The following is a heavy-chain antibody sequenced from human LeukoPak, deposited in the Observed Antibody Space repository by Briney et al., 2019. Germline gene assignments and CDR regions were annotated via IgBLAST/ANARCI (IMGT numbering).Heavy chain of an antibody. D-gene: IGHD5-12*01. CDR2: IKQDESEK. Sequence: GGSLRLSCAASGFTFSNYWMSWVRQAPGKGLEWVANIKQDESEKFYVDSVKGRFSISRDNAGNSLYLQMNSLRVEDTAVYYCARSSLRGYSGYDRWALDYWGQGTLVTVSS. V-gene: IGHV3-7*03. CDR1: GFTFSNYW. J-gene: IGHJ4*02. CDR3: ARSSLRGYSGYDRWALDY.